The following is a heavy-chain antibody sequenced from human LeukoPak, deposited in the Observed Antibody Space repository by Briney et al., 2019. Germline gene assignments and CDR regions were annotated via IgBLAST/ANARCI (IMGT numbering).Heavy chain of an antibody. V-gene: IGHV6-1*01. CDR3: ARSVNIVVEYYFDY. J-gene: IGHJ4*02. D-gene: IGHD2-15*01. CDR1: GDSVSSNRAT. Sequence: SQTLSLTCAISGDSVSSNRATWNWIRQSPSRGLEWVGRTYYRSKWSNDYALSVKSRVNVNPDTSKNQFSLKLNSVTAADTAVYFCARSVNIVVEYYFDYWGQGTLVTVSS. CDR2: TYYRSKWSN.